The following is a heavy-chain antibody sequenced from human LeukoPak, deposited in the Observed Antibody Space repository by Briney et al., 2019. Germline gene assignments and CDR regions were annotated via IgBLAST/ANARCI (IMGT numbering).Heavy chain of an antibody. Sequence: SVKVSCKASGGTFSSYAISWVRQAPGQGLEWMGRIIPILGIANYAQKFQGRVTITADKSTSTAYMELSSLRSEDTAVYYCARDESFVDLGYYFDYWGQGTLVTVSS. J-gene: IGHJ4*02. V-gene: IGHV1-69*04. CDR2: IIPILGIA. CDR1: GGTFSSYA. D-gene: IGHD2-21*01. CDR3: ARDESFVDLGYYFDY.